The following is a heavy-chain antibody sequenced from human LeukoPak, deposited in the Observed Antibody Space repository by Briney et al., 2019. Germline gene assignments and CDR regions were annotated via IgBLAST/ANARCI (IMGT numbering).Heavy chain of an antibody. CDR1: GFTFSSYW. CDR3: ARDHTTRGWLRRVYNWFDP. D-gene: IGHD6-19*01. CDR2: INSDGSST. Sequence: GGSLRLSCAASGFTFSSYWMHWVRQAPGKGLVWVSRINSDGSSTSYADSVKGRFTIPRDNAKNSLYLQMNSLRAEDTAVYYCARDHTTRGWLRRVYNWFDPWGQGTLVTVSS. V-gene: IGHV3-74*01. J-gene: IGHJ5*02.